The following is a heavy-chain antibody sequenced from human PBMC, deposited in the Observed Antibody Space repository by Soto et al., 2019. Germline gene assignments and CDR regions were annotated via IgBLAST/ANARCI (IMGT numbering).Heavy chain of an antibody. CDR1: GFTFSSYS. CDR3: AIIPYYYYGMDV. V-gene: IGHV3-21*01. J-gene: IGHJ6*02. Sequence: EVQLVESGGGLVKPGGSLRLSCAASGFTFSSYSMNWVRQAPGKGLEWVSSISSSSSYIYYADSVKGRFTISRDNAKNSLYLQMNSLRGEDTAVYYCAIIPYYYYGMDVWGQGTTVTVSS. D-gene: IGHD2-2*02. CDR2: ISSSSSYI.